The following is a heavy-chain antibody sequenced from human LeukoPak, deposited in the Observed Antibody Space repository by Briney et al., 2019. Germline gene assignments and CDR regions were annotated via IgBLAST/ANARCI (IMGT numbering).Heavy chain of an antibody. CDR3: ARAGYYYDSSGYYPPGGYFDY. Sequence: GGSLRLSCAASGFTFSSYAMHWVRQAPGKGLEWVAVISYDGSNKHYADSVKGRFTISRDNSKNTLYLQMNSLRAEDTAVYYCARAGYYYDSSGYYPPGGYFDYWGQGTLVTVSS. D-gene: IGHD3-22*01. J-gene: IGHJ4*02. CDR2: ISYDGSNK. V-gene: IGHV3-30-3*01. CDR1: GFTFSSYA.